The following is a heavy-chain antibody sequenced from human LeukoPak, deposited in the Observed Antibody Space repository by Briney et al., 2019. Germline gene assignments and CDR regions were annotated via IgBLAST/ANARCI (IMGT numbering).Heavy chain of an antibody. J-gene: IGHJ4*02. CDR1: GFPFNYYG. D-gene: IGHD3-16*01. CDR2: ISGSGNGGSI. V-gene: IGHV3-64D*06. CDR3: VKDFGRVRGTPDS. Sequence: GGSLRLSCATSGFPFNYYGMYWVRQAPGKGPEYVSTISGSGNGGSIYYADSVKGRFTISRDDSKSILYLQMNGLRSEDTAVYYCVKDFGRVRGTPDSWGQGTLVTVSS.